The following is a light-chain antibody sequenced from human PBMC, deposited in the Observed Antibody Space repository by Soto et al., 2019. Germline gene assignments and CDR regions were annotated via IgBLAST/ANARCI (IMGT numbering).Light chain of an antibody. J-gene: IGKJ4*01. V-gene: IGKV1-39*01. CDR1: QNINTH. Sequence: DIQMTQSPSSLSASVGDRVTITCRASQNINTHLNWYQQKPGRAPKLLISLSANLQSEVPSRFSGSGSGTEFTLTISGLLPEDFATYYCQQSSSAPLTFGGGTKVEMK. CDR3: QQSSSAPLT. CDR2: LSA.